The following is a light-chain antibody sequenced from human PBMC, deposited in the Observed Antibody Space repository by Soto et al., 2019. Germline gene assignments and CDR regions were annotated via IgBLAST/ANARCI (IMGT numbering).Light chain of an antibody. CDR3: SSYTTSSTLV. Sequence: QSALTQPASVSWSPGQSITISCTGTSSDFGYYNYVSWYQQHPGKSPKLMIYEVSNRPSGVSNRFSGSKSGNTASLTISGLQAEDEADYYFSSYTTSSTLVFGGGTKLTAL. CDR2: EVS. J-gene: IGLJ2*01. V-gene: IGLV2-14*01. CDR1: SSDFGYYNY.